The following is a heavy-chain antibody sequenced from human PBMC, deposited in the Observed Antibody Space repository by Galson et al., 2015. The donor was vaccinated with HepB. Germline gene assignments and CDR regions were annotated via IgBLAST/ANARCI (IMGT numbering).Heavy chain of an antibody. CDR2: ISSSSSYI. CDR1: GFTFSSYS. V-gene: IGHV3-21*01. D-gene: IGHD3-3*01. J-gene: IGHJ4*02. CDR3: ASFNYDFWSGYHTGIDYFDY. Sequence: LRLSCAASGFTFSSYSMNWVRQAPGKGLEWVSSISSSSSYIYYADSVKGRFTISRDNAKNSLYLQMNSLRAEDTAVYYCASFNYDFWSGYHTGIDYFDYWGQGTLVTVSS.